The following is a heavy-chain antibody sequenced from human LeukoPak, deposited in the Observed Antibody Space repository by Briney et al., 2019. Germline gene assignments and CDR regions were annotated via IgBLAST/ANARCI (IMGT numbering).Heavy chain of an antibody. Sequence: GGSLRLSCAASGFTFSTYTMNSVRQAPGKGLQWVSTISSSSSYIYYADSVKGRFTISRDNAKTSLYLQMNSLRAEDTAVYYCARDPDRYSSGWYFDPWGQGTLVTVSS. D-gene: IGHD6-19*01. J-gene: IGHJ5*02. V-gene: IGHV3-21*01. CDR2: ISSSSSYI. CDR3: ARDPDRYSSGWYFDP. CDR1: GFTFSTYT.